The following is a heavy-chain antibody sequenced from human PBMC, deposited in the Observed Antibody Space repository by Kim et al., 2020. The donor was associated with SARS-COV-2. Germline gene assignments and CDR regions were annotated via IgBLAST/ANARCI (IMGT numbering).Heavy chain of an antibody. Sequence: ASVKVSCKASGYTFTGYYMHWVRQAPGQGLEWMGWINPNSGDTKYTPDLQGRVTMTTDTPISTAYMELSRLRSDDTAIYYCARRDSNGDIVYWGQGTLV. CDR1: GYTFTGYY. CDR2: INPNSGDT. J-gene: IGHJ4*02. D-gene: IGHD3-22*01. CDR3: ARRDSNGDIVY. V-gene: IGHV1-2*02.